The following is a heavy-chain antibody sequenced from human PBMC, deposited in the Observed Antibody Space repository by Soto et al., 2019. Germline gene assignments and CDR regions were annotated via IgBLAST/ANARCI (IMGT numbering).Heavy chain of an antibody. CDR3: ARGGLYQLLRSVGMDV. Sequence: QVQLVESGGGVVQPGRSLRLSCAASGFTFSSYAMHWVRQAPGKGLEWVAVISYDGSNKYYADSVKGRFTISRDNSKNTLYLQMNSLRAEDTAVYYCARGGLYQLLRSVGMDVW. CDR1: GFTFSSYA. D-gene: IGHD2-2*01. V-gene: IGHV3-30-3*01. CDR2: ISYDGSNK. J-gene: IGHJ6*01.